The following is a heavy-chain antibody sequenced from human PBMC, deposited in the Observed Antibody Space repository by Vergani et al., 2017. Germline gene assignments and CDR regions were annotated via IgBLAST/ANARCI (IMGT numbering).Heavy chain of an antibody. Sequence: QVQLQESGPGLVKPSETLSLPCSVSGGSITNYYWSWIRQPAGKGLEWIGRIYSSGNTNYNPSLQSRLTMSIDTSNNQFSLKLSSVTAADTAVYYCTRGFFWNAPRGAATALDIWGQGTMVTVSS. CDR2: IYSSGNT. CDR1: GGSITNYY. CDR3: TRGFFWNAPRGAATALDI. D-gene: IGHD1-1*01. J-gene: IGHJ3*02. V-gene: IGHV4-4*07.